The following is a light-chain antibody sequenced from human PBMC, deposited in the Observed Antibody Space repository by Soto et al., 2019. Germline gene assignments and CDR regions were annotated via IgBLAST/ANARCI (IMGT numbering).Light chain of an antibody. CDR3: SSKTSSSTLV. J-gene: IGLJ3*02. V-gene: IGLV2-14*01. CDR2: EVT. Sequence: QSVLTQPASVSGSPGQSITISCTGTTSDIGGYNYVSWYQQHPGKAPKLMIYEVTNRPSGVSNRFSGSKSDNTASLTISGLQPEDEADYYCSSKTSSSTLVFGGGTKLTV. CDR1: TSDIGGYNY.